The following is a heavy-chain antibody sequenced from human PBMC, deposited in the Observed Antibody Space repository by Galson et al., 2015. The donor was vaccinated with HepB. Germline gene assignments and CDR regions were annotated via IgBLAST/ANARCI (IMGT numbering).Heavy chain of an antibody. CDR3: ARGEGWGSYANNDAFDI. CDR2: INPNSGGT. CDR1: GYTFTDYY. D-gene: IGHD1-26*01. V-gene: IGHV1-2*04. J-gene: IGHJ3*02. Sequence: SVKVSSKASGYTFTDYYMHWVRQAPGQGLEWMGWINPNSGGTNYAQKFQGWVTMTRDTSISTAYMELSRLRSDDTAVYYCARGEGWGSYANNDAFDIWGQGTMVTVSS.